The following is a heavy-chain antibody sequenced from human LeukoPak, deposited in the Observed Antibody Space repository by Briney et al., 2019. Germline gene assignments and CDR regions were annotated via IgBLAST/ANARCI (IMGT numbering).Heavy chain of an antibody. V-gene: IGHV1-2*02. D-gene: IGHD3-10*01. Sequence: ASVKVSCKASRYTFTGYYMNWVRQAPGRGLEWMGWMNPKSGVTNYAQKFQGRVTMTRDTSISTAYMELSRLTYDDTAVYYCARDFRVLRGDYWGQGTLVSVSS. J-gene: IGHJ4*02. CDR1: RYTFTGYY. CDR2: MNPKSGVT. CDR3: ARDFRVLRGDY.